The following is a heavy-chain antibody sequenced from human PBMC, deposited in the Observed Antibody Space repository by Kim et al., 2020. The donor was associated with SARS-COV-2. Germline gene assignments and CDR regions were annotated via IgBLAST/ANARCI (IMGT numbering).Heavy chain of an antibody. CDR3: ARRIVGATWAFDI. CDR2: IYYSGST. CDR1: GGSISSSIYY. J-gene: IGHJ3*02. Sequence: SETLSLTCTVSGGSISSSIYYWGWIRQPPGKGLEWIGSIYYSGSTYYNPSLKSRVTIFVDTSKNQFSLKLSSVTAADTAVYYCARRIVGATWAFDIWGQGTMVTVSS. V-gene: IGHV4-39*01. D-gene: IGHD1-26*01.